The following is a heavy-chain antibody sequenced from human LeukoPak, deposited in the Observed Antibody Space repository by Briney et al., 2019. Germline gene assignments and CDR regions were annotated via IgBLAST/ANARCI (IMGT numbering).Heavy chain of an antibody. D-gene: IGHD2/OR15-2a*01. V-gene: IGHV3-66*01. J-gene: IGHJ4*02. CDR1: GFTVSSNY. Sequence: PGGSLRLSCAASGFTVSSNYMSWVRQAPGKGLEWVSVIYSGVSTSYADSVKGRFTISRDTSKNTLYLQMNSLRVEDTAVYYCARGTRLLPFFDYWGQGTLVTVSS. CDR2: IYSGVST. CDR3: ARGTRLLPFFDY.